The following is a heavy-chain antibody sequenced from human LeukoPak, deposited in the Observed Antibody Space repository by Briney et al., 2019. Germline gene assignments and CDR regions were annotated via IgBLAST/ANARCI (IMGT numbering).Heavy chain of an antibody. CDR1: GFTVSKGR. V-gene: IGHV3-15*04. J-gene: IGHJ4*02. CDR2: IERKADGGTS. D-gene: IGHD3-3*01. Sequence: GGSLRLSCAASGFTVSKGRMTWVRQAPGKGLEWAGRIERKADGGTSDYAAAVKGRFTISRDDSKNMVYLQMSGLKSEDTGVYFCTMEATMYGVITDYWGQGTLVTVSS. CDR3: TMEATMYGVITDY.